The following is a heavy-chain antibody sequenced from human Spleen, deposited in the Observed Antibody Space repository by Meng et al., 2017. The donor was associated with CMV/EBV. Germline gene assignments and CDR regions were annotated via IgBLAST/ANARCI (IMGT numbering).Heavy chain of an antibody. D-gene: IGHD2-2*02. CDR1: GFTFTTFS. CDR3: AREGYTLGRFGAFDI. Sequence: GGSLRLSCAASGFTFTTFSVHWVRQAPGKGLEWVADISYDGNDKYYAGSVKGRFTISRDNSKNTLYLQMNSLRAENSAVYFCAREGYTLGRFGAFDIWGQGTMVTVSS. J-gene: IGHJ3*02. V-gene: IGHV3-30*04. CDR2: ISYDGNDK.